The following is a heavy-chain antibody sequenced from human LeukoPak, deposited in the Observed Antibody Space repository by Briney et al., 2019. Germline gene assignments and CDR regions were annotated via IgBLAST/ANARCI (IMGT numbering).Heavy chain of an antibody. Sequence: ASVKVSCKASGGTFSSYAISWVRQAPGQGLEWMGGIIPIFGTANYAQKFQGRVTITADKSTSTAYMELSSLRSEDTAVYYCARVGSGSYSFYYYYMDVWGKGTTVTVSS. J-gene: IGHJ6*03. CDR1: GGTFSSYA. CDR2: IIPIFGTA. D-gene: IGHD3-10*01. V-gene: IGHV1-69*06. CDR3: ARVGSGSYSFYYYYMDV.